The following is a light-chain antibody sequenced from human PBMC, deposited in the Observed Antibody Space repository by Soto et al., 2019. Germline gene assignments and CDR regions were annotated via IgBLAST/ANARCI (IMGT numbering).Light chain of an antibody. CDR1: LSNIGARYG. V-gene: IGLV1-40*01. CDR2: QTS. CDR3: QSYANSLSGYV. J-gene: IGLJ1*01. Sequence: QSALPQPPSGSWAPGQRVTISCSWSLSNIGARYGVFWYQQLPRAAPKFLMSQTSGRPSGVADRFSADDSATSASLAITGLPAEDEDVYYCQSYANSLSGYVVGGGTKLTVL.